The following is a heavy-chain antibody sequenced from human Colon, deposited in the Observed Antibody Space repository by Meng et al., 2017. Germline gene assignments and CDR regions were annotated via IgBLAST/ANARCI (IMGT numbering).Heavy chain of an antibody. D-gene: IGHD6-6*01. V-gene: IGHV2-70*16. CDR3: ARTFHTSSSHFDY. CDR1: GGSISSANYF. Sequence: LRLSCTVSGGSISSANYFWSWVRQPPGKALEWLARIDWDDDKFYSRSLRSRLTISKDTSKNQVVLTMTNVDPMDTATYYCARTFHTSSSHFDYWGQGTLVTVSS. CDR2: IDWDDDK. J-gene: IGHJ4*02.